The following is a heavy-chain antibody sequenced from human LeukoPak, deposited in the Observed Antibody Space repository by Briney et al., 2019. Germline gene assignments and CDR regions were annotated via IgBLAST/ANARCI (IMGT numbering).Heavy chain of an antibody. J-gene: IGHJ6*03. D-gene: IGHD1-20*01. CDR3: ARGGTRITGATTKSEYYYMDV. CDR1: GGTFSSYA. V-gene: IGHV1-69*01. CDR2: IIPIFGTA. Sequence: VASVKVSCKASGGTFSSYAISWVRQAPGQGLEWMGGIIPIFGTANYAQKFQGRVTITADESTSTAYMELSSLRSEDTAVYYCARGGTRITGATTKSEYYYMDVWGKGTTVTISS.